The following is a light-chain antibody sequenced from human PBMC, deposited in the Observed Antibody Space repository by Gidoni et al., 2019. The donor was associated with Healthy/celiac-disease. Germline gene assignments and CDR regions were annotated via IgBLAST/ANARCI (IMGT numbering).Light chain of an antibody. V-gene: IGLV2-14*03. J-gene: IGLJ2*01. CDR3: SSYTSSSTSGV. CDR2: DVS. Sequence: QSALTQPVSASGSLAQSITISCTGTSSDVGGYNNVSWYQQHPGKAPKLMIYDVSNRPSGVSNRFSGSKSGNTASLTISRLQAEDEADYYCSSYTSSSTSGVFGGGTKLTVL. CDR1: SSDVGGYNN.